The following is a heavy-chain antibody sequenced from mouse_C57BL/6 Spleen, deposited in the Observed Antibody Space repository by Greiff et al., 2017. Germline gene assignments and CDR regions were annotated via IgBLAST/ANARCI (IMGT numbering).Heavy chain of an antibody. CDR2: INPDNGGT. Sequence: VQLQQSGPELVKPGASVKIPCKASGYKFTNYNMDWVKQSHGKGLEWIGDINPDNGGTIYNQKFKGKATLTVDKSSSTAYMELRSLTSEDTAVYYCARPYYYGSSYWYFDVWGTGTTVTVSS. CDR3: ARPYYYGSSYWYFDV. CDR1: GYKFTNYN. D-gene: IGHD1-1*01. J-gene: IGHJ1*03. V-gene: IGHV1-18*01.